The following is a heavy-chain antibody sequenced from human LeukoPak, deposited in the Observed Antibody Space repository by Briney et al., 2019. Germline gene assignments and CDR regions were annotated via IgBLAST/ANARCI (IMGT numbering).Heavy chain of an antibody. CDR3: AKDHSGSYLYYYYYYGMDV. CDR1: GFTFSSYG. Sequence: QSGGSLRLSCAASGFTFSSYGMHWVRQAPSKGLEWVAVISYDGSNKYYADSVKGRFTISRDNSKNTLYLQMNSLRAEDTAVYYCAKDHSGSYLYYYYYYGMDVWGQGTTVTVSS. D-gene: IGHD1-26*01. J-gene: IGHJ6*02. V-gene: IGHV3-30*18. CDR2: ISYDGSNK.